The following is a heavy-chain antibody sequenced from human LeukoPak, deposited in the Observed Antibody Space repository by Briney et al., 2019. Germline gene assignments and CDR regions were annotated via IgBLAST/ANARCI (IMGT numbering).Heavy chain of an antibody. CDR1: GGSISSYY. CDR3: ARDLSGAAAGHNAFDI. J-gene: IGHJ3*02. Sequence: SETLSLTCTVSGGSISSYYWSWIRQPPGKGLGWIGYIYYSGSTNYNPSLKSRVTISVDTSKNQFSLKLSSVTAADTAVYYCARDLSGAAAGHNAFDIWGQGTLVTVSS. D-gene: IGHD6-13*01. CDR2: IYYSGST. V-gene: IGHV4-59*01.